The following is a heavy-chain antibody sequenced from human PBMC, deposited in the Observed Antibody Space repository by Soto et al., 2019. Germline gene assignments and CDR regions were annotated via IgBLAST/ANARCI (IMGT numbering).Heavy chain of an antibody. J-gene: IGHJ6*02. CDR3: ARDLPTMDV. Sequence: QVQLVQSGAEVKKPGASVKVSCKASGYTFTSYGISLVRQAPGQGLGCMGWIRAYNGNTNYAQKLQGRVTMTTDTSTRTAYMELRSLRSDDTVVYSCARDLPTMDVWGQGTTVTVSS. V-gene: IGHV1-18*01. CDR1: GYTFTSYG. CDR2: IRAYNGNT.